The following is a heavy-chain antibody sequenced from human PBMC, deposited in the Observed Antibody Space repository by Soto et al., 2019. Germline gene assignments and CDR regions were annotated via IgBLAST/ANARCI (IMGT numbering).Heavy chain of an antibody. D-gene: IGHD3-3*01. CDR3: ARYLWSDFWSCYYTPNQIYYYYGMDV. J-gene: IGHJ6*02. CDR1: RYTFTCCS. Sequence: GASVNVSCKASRYTFTCCSLHWLQQAPLQALEMMIWITLYNGNTNYSNEFQGRFIITRDMFRRADYIELSRMRSDDSAVYCWARYLWSDFWSCYYTPNQIYYYYGMDVWGQGNTVTVSS. V-gene: IGHV1-45*02. CDR2: ITLYNGNT.